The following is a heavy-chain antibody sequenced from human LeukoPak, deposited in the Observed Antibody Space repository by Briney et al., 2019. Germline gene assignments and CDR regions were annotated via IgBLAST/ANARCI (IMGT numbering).Heavy chain of an antibody. CDR2: INHSGST. CDR1: GGSFSGYY. J-gene: IGHJ3*02. V-gene: IGHV4-34*01. D-gene: IGHD2-21*02. CDR3: ARDGVVVTADEDPDDAFDI. Sequence: SETLSLTCAVYGGSFSGYYWSWIRQPPGKGLEWIGEINHSGSTNYNPSLKSRVPISVDMSKNQFSLKLSSVTAADTAVYYCARDGVVVTADEDPDDAFDIWGQGTMVTVSS.